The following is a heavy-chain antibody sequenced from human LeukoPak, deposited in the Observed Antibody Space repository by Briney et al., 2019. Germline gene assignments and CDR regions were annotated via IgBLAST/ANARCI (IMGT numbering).Heavy chain of an antibody. V-gene: IGHV5-51*01. CDR1: GYSFTSYW. CDR2: IYPGDSDT. J-gene: IGHJ5*02. CDR3: ARATIVPAAMRRGWFDP. D-gene: IGHD2-2*01. Sequence: GESLKISCKGSGYSFTSYWIGWVRQMPGKGLEWMGIIYPGDSDTRYSPSFQGQVTISADKSISTAYLQWSSLKASDTAMYYRARATIVPAAMRRGWFDPWGQGTLVTVSS.